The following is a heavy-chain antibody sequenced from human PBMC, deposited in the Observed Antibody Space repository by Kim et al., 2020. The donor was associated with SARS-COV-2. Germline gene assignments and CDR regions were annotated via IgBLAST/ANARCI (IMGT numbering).Heavy chain of an antibody. V-gene: IGHV3-11*06. D-gene: IGHD2-2*01. CDR3: ARGYCSSTSCSWVSAY. Sequence: SVKGRFIISRDNAKNSLDLQMNSLRAEDTAVYYCARGYCSSTSCSWVSAYWGQGTLVTVSS. J-gene: IGHJ4*02.